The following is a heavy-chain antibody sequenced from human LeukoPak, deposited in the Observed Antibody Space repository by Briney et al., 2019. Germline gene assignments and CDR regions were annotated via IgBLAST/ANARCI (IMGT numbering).Heavy chain of an antibody. D-gene: IGHD6-13*01. CDR3: ARDRPTIAAAGRSGWFDP. V-gene: IGHV4-39*02. CDR2: IYYSGST. CDR1: GGSISSSSYY. Sequence: KPSETLSLTCTVSGGSISSSSYYWGWIRQPPGKGLEWIGSIYYSGSTYYNPSLKSRVTISVDTSKNQFSLKLSSVTAADTAVYYCARDRPTIAAAGRSGWFDPWGQGTLVTVSS. J-gene: IGHJ5*02.